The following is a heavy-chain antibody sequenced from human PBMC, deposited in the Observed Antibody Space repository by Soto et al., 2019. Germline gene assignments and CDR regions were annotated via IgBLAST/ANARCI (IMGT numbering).Heavy chain of an antibody. V-gene: IGHV3-48*02. CDR3: ARDRPPVTILWNFCDY. J-gene: IGHJ4*02. Sequence: EVQLVESGGGSVQPGGSLRLSCVASGFAFSTHSMSWVRQSPGKGLEWVSFISNGGTKYYADSVKGRFTISRDNAKNSLYLQLNSLRDEDTAVYYCARDRPPVTILWNFCDYWGQGTLVTVSS. CDR1: GFAFSTHS. CDR2: ISNGGTK. D-gene: IGHD4-17*01.